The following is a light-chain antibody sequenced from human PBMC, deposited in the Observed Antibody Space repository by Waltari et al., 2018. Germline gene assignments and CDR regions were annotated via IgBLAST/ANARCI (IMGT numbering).Light chain of an antibody. Sequence: EIVLTQSPATLSLSPGERATLSCRASQSVNNYLAWYQQKPGQAPRLLISGVFNRATDIPARFSGSGSGTDFTLTISSLEPEDFAVYYCQQRGNWPEFTFGPGTKVDIK. J-gene: IGKJ3*01. CDR2: GVF. V-gene: IGKV3-11*01. CDR3: QQRGNWPEFT. CDR1: QSVNNY.